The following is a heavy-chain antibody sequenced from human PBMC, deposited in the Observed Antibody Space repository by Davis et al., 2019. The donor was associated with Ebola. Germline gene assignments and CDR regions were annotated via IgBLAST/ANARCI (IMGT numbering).Heavy chain of an antibody. CDR1: GFTFSSYS. V-gene: IGHV3-48*02. Sequence: GESLKISCAASGFTFSSYSMNWVRQAPGKGLEWVSYISSSSSTIYYADSVKGRFTISRDNAKNSLYLQMNSLRDEDTAVNYCAKDMAYCGGDCPEYYYYYGMDVWGQGTTVTVSS. D-gene: IGHD2-21*02. CDR2: ISSSSSTI. J-gene: IGHJ6*02. CDR3: AKDMAYCGGDCPEYYYYYGMDV.